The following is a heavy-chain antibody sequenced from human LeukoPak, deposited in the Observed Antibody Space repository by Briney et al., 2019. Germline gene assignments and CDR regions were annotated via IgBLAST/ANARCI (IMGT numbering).Heavy chain of an antibody. J-gene: IGHJ4*02. V-gene: IGHV4-39*07. CDR2: IYYSGST. D-gene: IGHD6-6*01. CDR3: ARVYSSFRHFDY. CDR1: GGSISSGAYS. Sequence: SSETLSLTCAVSGGSISSGAYSWSWIRQPPGKGLEWIGSIYYSGSTYYNPSLKSRVTISVDTSKNQFSLKLSSVTAADTAVYYCARVYSSFRHFDYWGQGTLVTVSS.